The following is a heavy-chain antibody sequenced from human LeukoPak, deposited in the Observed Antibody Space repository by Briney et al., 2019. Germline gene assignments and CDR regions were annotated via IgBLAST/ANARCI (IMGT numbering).Heavy chain of an antibody. V-gene: IGHV3-7*01. CDR2: IKQVGSEK. J-gene: IGHJ4*02. D-gene: IGHD2-2*01. CDR1: GFTFSSYW. CDR3: ARDDARVVVPAACFDY. Sequence: VQPGGSLRLSCAASGFTFSSYWMSWVRQAPGKGLEWVANIKQVGSEKYYVDSVKGRFTISRDNAKNSLYLQMNSLRAEDTAVYYCARDDARVVVPAACFDYWGQGTLVTVSS.